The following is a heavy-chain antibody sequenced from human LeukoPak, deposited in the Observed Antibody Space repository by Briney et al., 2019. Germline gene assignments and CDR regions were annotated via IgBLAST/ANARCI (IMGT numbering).Heavy chain of an antibody. D-gene: IGHD2-15*01. CDR2: INPSGGST. J-gene: IGHJ4*02. CDR3: ARGSLVVAASYYSDY. CDR1: GYTFTSYY. Sequence: ASVKVSCKASGYTFTSYYIHWVRQAPGQGLKWMGIINPSGGSTSYAQKFQVRVTMTRDTSTSTVYMELSSLRSEDTAVYYCARGSLVVAASYYSDYWGQGTLVTVSS. V-gene: IGHV1-46*01.